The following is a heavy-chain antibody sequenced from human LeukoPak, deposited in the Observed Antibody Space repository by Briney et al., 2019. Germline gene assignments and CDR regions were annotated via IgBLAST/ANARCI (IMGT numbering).Heavy chain of an antibody. J-gene: IGHJ4*02. V-gene: IGHV4-59*08. CDR3: ARGERAGGWLQLPYFDY. CDR1: GGSISSYY. CDR2: IYYSGST. D-gene: IGHD5-24*01. Sequence: PSETLSLTCTVSGGSISSYYWSWIRQPPGKGLEWIGYIYYSGSTNYNPSLKSRVTISVDTSKNQFSLKLSSVTAADTAVYYCARGERAGGWLQLPYFDYWGQGTLVTVSS.